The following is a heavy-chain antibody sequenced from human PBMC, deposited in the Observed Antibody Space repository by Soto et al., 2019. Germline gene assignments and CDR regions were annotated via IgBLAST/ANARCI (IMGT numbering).Heavy chain of an antibody. V-gene: IGHV4-39*01. D-gene: IGHD1-1*01. CDR1: RGSISSRSYY. J-gene: IGHJ6*02. CDR2: IYYSGST. Sequence: ASLSLSCSVCRGSISSRSYYWGWIRKPPGKGLERIGRIYYSGSTYYNPFLKSRVTISVDTSKNQFYQKLSSVTAADTAVYYCASQTRCHIMRGREPYYHDSMEVWGDGTTYTPSS. CDR3: ASQTRCHIMRGREPYYHDSMEV.